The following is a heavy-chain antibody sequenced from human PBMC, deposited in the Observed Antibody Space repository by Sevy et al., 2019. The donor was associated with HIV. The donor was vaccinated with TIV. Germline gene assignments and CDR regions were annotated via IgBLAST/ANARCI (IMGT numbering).Heavy chain of an antibody. CDR1: GFTFSSYS. D-gene: IGHD2-21*02. CDR3: AAGTVVTPYWFDP. CDR2: ISSGSSYI. J-gene: IGHJ5*02. Sequence: GGSLRLSCAASGFTFSSYSMNWVRQAPGKGLEWVSSISSGSSYIYYADSVKGRFTISRDNAKNSLYLQMNSLRAEDTAVYYCAAGTVVTPYWFDPWGQGTLVTVSS. V-gene: IGHV3-21*01.